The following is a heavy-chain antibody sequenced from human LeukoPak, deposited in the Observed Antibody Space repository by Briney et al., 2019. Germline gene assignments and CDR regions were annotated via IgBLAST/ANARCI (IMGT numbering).Heavy chain of an antibody. D-gene: IGHD3-3*01. CDR2: IKQDGSEK. Sequence: GGSLRLSCAASGFTFSSYCMSWVRQAPGKGLEWVANIKQDGSEKYHVDSVKGRFTISRDNAKNSLYLQMNSLRAEDTAVYYCARERGYDFWSGIEDYWGQGTLVTVSS. V-gene: IGHV3-7*01. J-gene: IGHJ4*02. CDR1: GFTFSSYC. CDR3: ARERGYDFWSGIEDY.